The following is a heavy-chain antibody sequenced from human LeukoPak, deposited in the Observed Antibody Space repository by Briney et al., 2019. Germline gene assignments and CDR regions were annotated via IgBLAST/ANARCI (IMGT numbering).Heavy chain of an antibody. CDR3: AREYKWLAALEY. J-gene: IGHJ4*02. V-gene: IGHV3-74*01. CDR1: GFTFSSYW. Sequence: GGSLRLSCAASGFTFSSYWMHWVRQAPGKGLVWVSRINTDGSSTSYADSVKGRFTISRDNSKNTLYLQMNSLRAEDTAVYYCAREYKWLAALEYWGQGTLVTVSS. CDR2: INTDGSST. D-gene: IGHD6-19*01.